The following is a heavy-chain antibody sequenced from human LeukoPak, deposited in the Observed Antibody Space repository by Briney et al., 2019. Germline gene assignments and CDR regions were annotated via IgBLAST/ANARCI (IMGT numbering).Heavy chain of an antibody. V-gene: IGHV5-51*01. CDR3: ARLSSNSFDI. D-gene: IGHD2/OR15-2a*01. J-gene: IGHJ3*02. Sequence: GESLKISCKGSGYTFPDYWISWVRQMPGKGLEWMGIIYPGDSDTTYSPSFQGQVTISADISTAYLQWDSLKASDSAMYYCARLSSNSFDIWGQGTMVTVSS. CDR1: GYTFPDYW. CDR2: IYPGDSDT.